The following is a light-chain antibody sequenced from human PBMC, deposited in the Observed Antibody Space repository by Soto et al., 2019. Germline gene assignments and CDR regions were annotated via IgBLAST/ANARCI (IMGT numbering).Light chain of an antibody. CDR2: EVS. V-gene: IGLV2-14*01. CDR3: ASYTSSSTSVI. CDR1: SRAFGGYKY. J-gene: IGLJ7*01. Sequence: QSALTQPASVSGSPGQSITIPSTGTSRAFGGYKYVSWYQQHPDKAPKLIIFEVSNRPSGISSRFSGSKSGNTASLTISGLQAEDEADYYCASYTSSSTSVIFGRGTQLTVL.